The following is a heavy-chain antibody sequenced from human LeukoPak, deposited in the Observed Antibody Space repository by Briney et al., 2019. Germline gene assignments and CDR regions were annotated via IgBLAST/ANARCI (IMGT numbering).Heavy chain of an antibody. CDR1: GGSISSYY. CDR2: IYYSGST. J-gene: IGHJ4*02. V-gene: IGHV4-59*12. CDR3: ARGQNYYDSSEAFDY. Sequence: SETLSLTCTVSGGSISSYYWSWIRQPPGKGLEWIGYIYYSGSTNYNPSLKSRVTISVDTSKNQFSLKLSSVTAADTAVYYCARGQNYYDSSEAFDYWGQGTLVTVSS. D-gene: IGHD3-22*01.